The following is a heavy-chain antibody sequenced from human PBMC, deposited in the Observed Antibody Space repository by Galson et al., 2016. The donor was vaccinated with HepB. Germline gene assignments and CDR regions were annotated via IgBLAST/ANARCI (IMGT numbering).Heavy chain of an antibody. CDR2: IDRYGGTT. Sequence: SLRLSCAASGFFFSGRAMSWVRQAPGKGLEWVSGIDRYGGTTGYAASVKGRFTISRDNSKNTLYLQMNSLRTEDTAVYYCARDDYSGGRGSPDYWGQGTLFTVSS. V-gene: IGHV3-23*01. D-gene: IGHD4/OR15-4a*01. J-gene: IGHJ4*02. CDR1: GFFFSGRA. CDR3: ARDDYSGGRGSPDY.